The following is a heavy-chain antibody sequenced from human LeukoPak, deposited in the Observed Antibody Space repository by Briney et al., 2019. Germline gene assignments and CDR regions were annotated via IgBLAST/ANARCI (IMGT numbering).Heavy chain of an antibody. D-gene: IGHD3-10*01. CDR1: GGSISSYY. Sequence: SETLSLTCTVSGGSISSYYWSWIRQPPGKGLEWIGEINHSGSTNYNPSLKSRVTISVDTSKNQFSLRLSSVTAADTAVYYCARGHGAYWGQGTLVTVSS. V-gene: IGHV4-34*01. CDR3: ARGHGAY. J-gene: IGHJ4*02. CDR2: INHSGST.